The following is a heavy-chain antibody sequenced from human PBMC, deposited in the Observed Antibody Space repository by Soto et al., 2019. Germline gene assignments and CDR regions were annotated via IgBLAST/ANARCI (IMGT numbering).Heavy chain of an antibody. CDR2: ISAYNGNT. V-gene: IGHV1-18*01. CDR1: GCTFTSYG. D-gene: IGHD3-22*01. CDR3: ARERHYYDSSGYGYDY. J-gene: IGHJ4*02. Sequence: GASVKVSCKASGCTFTSYGISWVRQAPGQGLEWMGWISAYNGNTNYAQKLQGRVTMTTDTSTSTAYMELRSLRSDDTAVYYCARERHYYDSSGYGYDYWGQGTLVTVSS.